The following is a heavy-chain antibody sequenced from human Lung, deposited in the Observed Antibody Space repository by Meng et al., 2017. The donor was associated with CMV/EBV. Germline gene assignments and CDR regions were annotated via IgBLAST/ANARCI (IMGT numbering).Heavy chain of an antibody. J-gene: IGHJ6*01. CDR3: AKVVRLGYCSSTSCPARSYYYYGMDV. V-gene: IGHV3-30*02. D-gene: IGHD2-2*01. CDR1: GFTFSSYG. Sequence: SCAASGFTFSSYGMHWVRQAPGKGLEWVAFIRYDGSNKYYADSVKGRFTISRDNSTNTLYLQMNSLRAEDTAVYYCAKVVRLGYCSSTSCPARSYYYYGMDVWXQGTTVTVSS. CDR2: IRYDGSNK.